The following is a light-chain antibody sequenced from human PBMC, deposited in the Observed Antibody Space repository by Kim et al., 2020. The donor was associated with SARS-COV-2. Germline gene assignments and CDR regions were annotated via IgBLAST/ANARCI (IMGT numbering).Light chain of an antibody. Sequence: SVSPGQTASITCSGDKLGDKYACWYQQKPGQSPVLVIYQDSKRPSGIPGRFSGSNSGNTATLPISGTQAMDEADYYCQAWDSTWVFGGGTQLTVL. V-gene: IGLV3-1*01. CDR3: QAWDSTWV. CDR1: KLGDKY. CDR2: QDS. J-gene: IGLJ3*02.